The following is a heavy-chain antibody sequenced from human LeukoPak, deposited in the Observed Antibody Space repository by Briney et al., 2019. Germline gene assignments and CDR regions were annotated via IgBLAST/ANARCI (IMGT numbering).Heavy chain of an antibody. Sequence: GGSLRLSCAASGFTVSSNSMSWVRQAPGKGLEWVSAISGRGGSTYYADSVKGRFTISRDNSKNTLYLQMNSLRAEDTDVYYCATGRFASADVWGQGTTVTVSS. J-gene: IGHJ6*02. D-gene: IGHD3-10*01. V-gene: IGHV3-23*01. CDR3: ATGRFASADV. CDR2: ISGRGGST. CDR1: GFTVSSNS.